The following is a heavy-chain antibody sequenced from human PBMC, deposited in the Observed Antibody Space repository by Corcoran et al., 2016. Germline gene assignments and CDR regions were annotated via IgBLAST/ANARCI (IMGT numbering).Heavy chain of an antibody. D-gene: IGHD1-26*01. Sequence: EVQLVESGGGLVKPGGSLRLSCAASGFTFSNAWMSWVRQTPGKGLEWVGRIKSKTDGGTTDYAAPVKGRFTISRDDSKNTLYLQMNSLKTEDTALYYFTTGVGATIYGMDVWGQGTTVTVSS. V-gene: IGHV3-15*01. CDR1: GFTFSNAW. CDR2: IKSKTDGGTT. J-gene: IGHJ6*02. CDR3: TTGVGATIYGMDV.